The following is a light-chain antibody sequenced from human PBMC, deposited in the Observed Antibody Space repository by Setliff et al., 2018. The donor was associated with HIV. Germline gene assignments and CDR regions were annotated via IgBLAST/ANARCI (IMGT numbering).Light chain of an antibody. V-gene: IGLV2-18*02. J-gene: IGLJ1*01. CDR2: EVF. CDR3: ASRTINSTYV. Sequence: QSALAQPPSVSGSPGQSVTISCTGTSNDVGAYNRVSWYRQSPGTAPRLLLFEVFTRPSGVPDRFAGSKSGNTASLTISLLQADDEADYYCASRTINSTYVFGTGTNVTVL. CDR1: SNDVGAYNR.